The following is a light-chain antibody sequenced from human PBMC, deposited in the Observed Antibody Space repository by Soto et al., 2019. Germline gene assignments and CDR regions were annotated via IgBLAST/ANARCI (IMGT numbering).Light chain of an antibody. Sequence: EIVLTQSPCTLALSPGDRATLSSRASQSVSSNYLAWYQQKPGQAPRLLIYAASSRATGIPDRFSGSGSGTDFTLTISRLETEDFAVYYCKQYVSSPRTFGQGTKVDIK. CDR1: QSVSSNY. J-gene: IGKJ1*01. V-gene: IGKV3-20*01. CDR2: AAS. CDR3: KQYVSSPRT.